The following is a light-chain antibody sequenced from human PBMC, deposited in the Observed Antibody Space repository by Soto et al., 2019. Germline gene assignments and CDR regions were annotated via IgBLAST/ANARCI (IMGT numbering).Light chain of an antibody. V-gene: IGLV1-47*01. CDR1: SSNIGNNY. J-gene: IGLJ3*02. Sequence: QLVLTQPPSASGTPGQRVTITCSGSSSNIGNNYVYWYQRLPGTAPKLLFYRNDQRPSGVPDRISGSKSGTSASLAISGLRNEDEADYYCATWDDSLSGPVFGGGTKVTVL. CDR3: ATWDDSLSGPV. CDR2: RND.